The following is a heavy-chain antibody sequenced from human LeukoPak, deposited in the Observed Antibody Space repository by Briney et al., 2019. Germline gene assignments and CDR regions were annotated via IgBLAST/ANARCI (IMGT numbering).Heavy chain of an antibody. J-gene: IGHJ6*03. CDR1: GFTFSSYG. V-gene: IGHV3-30*18. CDR2: ISYDGSNK. D-gene: IGHD2-8*01. Sequence: QPGRSLRLSCAASGFTFSSYGMHWVRQAPGKGLEWVAVISYDGSNKYYADSVKSRFTISRDNSKNTLYLQMNSLRAEDTAVYYCANGYCTNGVCYPYYYYYMDVWGKGTTVTVSS. CDR3: ANGYCTNGVCYPYYYYYMDV.